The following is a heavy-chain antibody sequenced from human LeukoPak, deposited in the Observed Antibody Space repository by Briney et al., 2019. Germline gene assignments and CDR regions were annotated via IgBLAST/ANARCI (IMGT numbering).Heavy chain of an antibody. Sequence: PGGSLRLSCAASGFTFSTFWMSWVRQAPGKGLEWVANIKEDGSEKYYVDSVKGPFTISRDNAKNSLYLQMNSLRAEDTAVYYCAREIPPYSPLDYWGQGTLVTVSS. D-gene: IGHD5-12*01. V-gene: IGHV3-7*01. CDR2: IKEDGSEK. J-gene: IGHJ4*02. CDR3: AREIPPYSPLDY. CDR1: GFTFSTFW.